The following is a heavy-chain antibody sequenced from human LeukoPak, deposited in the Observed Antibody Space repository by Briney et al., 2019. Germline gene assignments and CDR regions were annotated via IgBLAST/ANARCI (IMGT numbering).Heavy chain of an antibody. V-gene: IGHV4-59*01. D-gene: IGHD6-13*01. Sequence: PSETLSLTCTVSGGSISSYFWSWVRQSPGKGLEWIGFMHHSGSANSNPSLKSRVTISVDTSKNQFSLKLSSVTAADTAVYYCAREGEGSWSSSSWSPSYYYYYMDVWGKGTTVTISS. CDR2: MHHSGSA. CDR3: AREGEGSWSSSSWSPSYYYYYMDV. J-gene: IGHJ6*03. CDR1: GGSISSYF.